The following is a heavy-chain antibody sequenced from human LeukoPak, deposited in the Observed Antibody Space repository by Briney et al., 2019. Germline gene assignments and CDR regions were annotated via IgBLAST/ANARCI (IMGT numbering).Heavy chain of an antibody. J-gene: IGHJ4*02. CDR2: INSGSSTI. CDR1: GLILSTNS. D-gene: IGHD3-10*01. Sequence: GGSLSLSCAASGLILSTNSMIWVRQAPGKGLECISYINSGSSTIYYADSVKGRFTISRDNSKNTLYLQMNSLRAEDTAVYYCAKDFGPGENYWGQGTLVTVSS. CDR3: AKDFGPGENY. V-gene: IGHV3-48*01.